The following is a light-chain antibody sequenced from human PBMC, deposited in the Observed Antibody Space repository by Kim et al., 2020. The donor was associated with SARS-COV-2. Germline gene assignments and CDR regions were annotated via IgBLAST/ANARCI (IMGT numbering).Light chain of an antibody. V-gene: IGLV2-14*01. CDR2: DVS. CDR3: SSYTSSSPLYV. Sequence: QSALTQPASVSGSPGQSITISCTGTSSDVGGYNYVSWYQQHPGKAPKLMIYDVSKRPSGVSNRFFGSKSGNTASLTISGLQAEDEADYYCSSYTSSSPLYVFGTGTKVTVL. J-gene: IGLJ1*01. CDR1: SSDVGGYNY.